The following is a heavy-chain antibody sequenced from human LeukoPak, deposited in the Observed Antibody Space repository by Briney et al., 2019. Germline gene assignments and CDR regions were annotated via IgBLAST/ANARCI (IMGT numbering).Heavy chain of an antibody. D-gene: IGHD4-17*01. V-gene: IGHV1-69*13. J-gene: IGHJ4*02. Sequence: ASVKDSCKASGGTFRSYAIRWVRQAPGQGLEWMGGIIPIFGTANYAQKFQGRVTITADESTSTAYMEMSSLRTEDTAVYYCARLEKTTVTTSDYWGQGTLVTVSS. CDR1: GGTFRSYA. CDR2: IIPIFGTA. CDR3: ARLEKTTVTTSDY.